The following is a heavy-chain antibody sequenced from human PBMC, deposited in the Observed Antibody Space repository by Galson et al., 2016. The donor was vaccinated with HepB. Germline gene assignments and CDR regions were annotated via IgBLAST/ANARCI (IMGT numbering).Heavy chain of an antibody. D-gene: IGHD3-9*01. CDR2: INSDGSSR. CDR1: GFTFSRYW. V-gene: IGHV3-74*01. J-gene: IGHJ4*02. CDR3: AVSMGGAFDWYDYLDY. Sequence: SLRLSCAASGFTFSRYWMHWVRQVPGKGLVWVSRINSDGSSRNYADSVKGRFTISRDNAESTLYLQTNSLGVEDTALYYCAVSMGGAFDWYDYLDYWGQETLVAVTS.